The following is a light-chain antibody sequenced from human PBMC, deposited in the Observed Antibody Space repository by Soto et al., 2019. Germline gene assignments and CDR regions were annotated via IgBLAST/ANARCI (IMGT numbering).Light chain of an antibody. CDR3: SSYTSSHSLV. Sequence: QSVPTQPASVSGSPGQSISISCTGTAFDVGGYFHVSWYQQHPRQAPKLIIYDVNNRPSEVPPRFSGSKSGLTASLTISGLQAEDEALYYCSSYTSSHSLVFGGGTKLTVL. CDR1: AFDVGGYFH. J-gene: IGLJ3*02. CDR2: DVN. V-gene: IGLV2-14*03.